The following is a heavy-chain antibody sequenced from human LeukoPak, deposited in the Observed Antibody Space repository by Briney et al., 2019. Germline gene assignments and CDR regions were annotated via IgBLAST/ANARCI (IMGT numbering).Heavy chain of an antibody. CDR3: ARRGSQGIPATMGWFDP. CDR2: IYYSRSA. CDR1: GGSFSNHY. V-gene: IGHV4-59*08. D-gene: IGHD2-2*01. Sequence: EPSETLSLTCTVSGGSFSNHYWSWIRQPPGEGLEWIALIYYSRSAYYNPSLKSRVTISVDTSKNQFSLKLTSVTATDTAVYYCARRGSQGIPATMGWFDPWGQGTLVTVSS. J-gene: IGHJ5*02.